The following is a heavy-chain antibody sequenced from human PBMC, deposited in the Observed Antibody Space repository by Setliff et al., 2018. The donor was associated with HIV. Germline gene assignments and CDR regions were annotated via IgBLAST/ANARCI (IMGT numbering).Heavy chain of an antibody. CDR2: INAGNGNT. Sequence: ASVKVSCKASGGTFSSYAISWVRQAPGQRLEWMGWINAGNGNTKYSQKFQGRVTITRDTSASTAYMELSSLRSEDTAVYYCARPLPYSSSYYYFDYWGQGTLVTVSS. CDR3: ARPLPYSSSYYYFDY. D-gene: IGHD6-13*01. J-gene: IGHJ4*02. V-gene: IGHV1-3*01. CDR1: GGTFSSYA.